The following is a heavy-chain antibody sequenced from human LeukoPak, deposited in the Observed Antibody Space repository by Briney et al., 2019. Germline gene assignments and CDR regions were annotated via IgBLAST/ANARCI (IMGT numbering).Heavy chain of an antibody. J-gene: IGHJ4*02. D-gene: IGHD6-6*01. CDR2: ISYDAKSN. Sequence: GGSLRLACVTSGFTFSNYGMHWVRQVPGKGLEWVAVISYDAKSNYHVDSVKGRFTISRDNSKNTLYLQMGSLRAEDMAVYYCARGGYQLVLPHADYWGQGTLVTVSS. CDR3: ARGGYQLVLPHADY. V-gene: IGHV3-30*03. CDR1: GFTFSNYG.